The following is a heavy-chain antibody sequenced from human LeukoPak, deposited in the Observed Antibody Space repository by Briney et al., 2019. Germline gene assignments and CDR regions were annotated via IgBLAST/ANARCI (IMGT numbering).Heavy chain of an antibody. Sequence: LSGGSLRLSYAASGFSFSDFWMHWVRQTPGKGLVWVSRIRGDGYDTNYADSVEGRFTISRDNARHTLYLQMNSLRADDTAVYYCASDRVLGSGSLDNWGQGTLVTVSS. D-gene: IGHD3-10*01. J-gene: IGHJ4*02. V-gene: IGHV3-74*01. CDR3: ASDRVLGSGSLDN. CDR2: IRGDGYDT. CDR1: GFSFSDFW.